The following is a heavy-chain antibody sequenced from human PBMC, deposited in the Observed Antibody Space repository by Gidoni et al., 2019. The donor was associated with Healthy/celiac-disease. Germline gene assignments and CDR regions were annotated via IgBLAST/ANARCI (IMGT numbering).Heavy chain of an antibody. J-gene: IGHJ4*02. D-gene: IGHD6-13*01. V-gene: IGHV4-34*01. Sequence: QVQLQQWSAGLLKPSETLSLTCPVYGGSFSGYYWSWIRQPPGKGLELIGEINHSGSTNYNPSLKSRVTISVDTSKNQFSLKLSSVTAADTAVYYCAAGYYFDYWGQGTLVTVSS. CDR2: INHSGST. CDR3: AAGYYFDY. CDR1: GGSFSGYY.